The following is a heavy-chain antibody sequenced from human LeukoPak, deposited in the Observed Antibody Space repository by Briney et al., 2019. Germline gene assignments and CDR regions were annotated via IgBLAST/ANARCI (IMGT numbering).Heavy chain of an antibody. D-gene: IGHD3-10*01. CDR3: ARAFGELSWFDP. V-gene: IGHV3-48*04. J-gene: IGHJ5*02. Sequence: QPGGSLRLSCAASGFTFSSYGMHWVRQAPGKGLEWVSYISISGSTIYYADSVKGRFTISRDNAKNSLYLQMNSLRAEDTAVYYCARAFGELSWFDPWGQGTLVTVSS. CDR2: ISISGSTI. CDR1: GFTFSSYG.